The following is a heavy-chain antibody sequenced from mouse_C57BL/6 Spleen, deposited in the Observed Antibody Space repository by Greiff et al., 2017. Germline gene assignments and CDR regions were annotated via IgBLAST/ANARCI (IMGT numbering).Heavy chain of an antibody. J-gene: IGHJ3*01. CDR2: INPGSGGT. D-gene: IGHD4-1*01. V-gene: IGHV1-54*01. CDR1: GYAFTNYL. CDR3: ARRGTAH. Sequence: QVQLQQSGAELVRPGTSVKVSCKASGYAFTNYLIEWVKQRPGQGLEWIGVINPGSGGTNYNEKFKGKATLTADKSSSTAYMQLSSLTSEDSAVYFCARRGTAHWSQGTLVTVSA.